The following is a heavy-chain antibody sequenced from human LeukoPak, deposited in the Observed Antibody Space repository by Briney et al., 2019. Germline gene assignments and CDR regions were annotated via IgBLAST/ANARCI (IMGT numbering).Heavy chain of an antibody. CDR3: AKVFWGSYLYFFDY. D-gene: IGHD3-16*02. CDR2: ISGSGGST. V-gene: IGHV3-23*01. Sequence: GGSLRLSCAASGFTFSSHAMSWVRQAPGKGLEWVSAISGSGGSTYYADSVKGRFTISRDNSKNTLYLQMNSLRAEDTAVYYCAKVFWGSYLYFFDYWGQGALVTVSS. CDR1: GFTFSSHA. J-gene: IGHJ4*02.